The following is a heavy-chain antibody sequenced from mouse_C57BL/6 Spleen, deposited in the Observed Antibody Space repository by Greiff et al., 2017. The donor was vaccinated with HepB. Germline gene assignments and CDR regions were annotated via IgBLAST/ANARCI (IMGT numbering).Heavy chain of an antibody. Sequence: QVQLQQSGAELARPGASVKLSCKASGYTFTSYGMSWVKQRTGQGLEWIGEIYPRSGNTYYNEKFKGKATLTADKSSSTAYMELRSLTSEDSAVYFCARSGPDSSVLRYFDYWGQGTTLTVSS. CDR1: GYTFTSYG. CDR2: IYPRSGNT. J-gene: IGHJ2*01. V-gene: IGHV1-81*01. D-gene: IGHD3-2*02. CDR3: ARSGPDSSVLRYFDY.